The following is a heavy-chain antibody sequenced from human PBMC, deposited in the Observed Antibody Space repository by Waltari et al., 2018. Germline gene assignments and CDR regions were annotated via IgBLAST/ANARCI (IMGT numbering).Heavy chain of an antibody. CDR1: GFTFDDDA. V-gene: IGHV3-9*01. D-gene: IGHD3-3*01. CDR3: AKDRYYDFWSGSYGFDP. J-gene: IGHJ5*02. CDR2: ISWNSGSI. Sequence: EVQLVESGGGLVQPGRSLRLSCAASGFTFDDDAMHWVRQAPGKGLEWVSGISWNSGSIGYADSVKGRFTISRDNAKNSLYLQMNSLRAEDTALYYCAKDRYYDFWSGSYGFDPWGQGTLVTVSS.